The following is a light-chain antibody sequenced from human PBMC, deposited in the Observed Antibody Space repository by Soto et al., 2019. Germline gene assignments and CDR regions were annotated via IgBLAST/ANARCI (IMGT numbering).Light chain of an antibody. V-gene: IGLV3-21*02. Sequence: SYELTQTPSVSVAPGQTAMIVCGGAKIGTKTVTWYQQKPGQAPVLVVRYDTDRPSGIPERFSGSKSENTATLTITRAEAGDEADYHCQVWDTTSDHVVFGGGTKLTVL. CDR3: QVWDTTSDHVV. CDR1: KIGTKT. CDR2: YDT. J-gene: IGLJ2*01.